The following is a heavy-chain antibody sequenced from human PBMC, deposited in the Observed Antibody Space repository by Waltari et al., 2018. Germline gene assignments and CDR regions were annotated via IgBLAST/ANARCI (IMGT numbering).Heavy chain of an antibody. D-gene: IGHD6-19*01. V-gene: IGHV1-46*01. Sequence: QVQLVQSGAEVKKPGASVKVSCTASGHTFTSYYMHWVRQAPGQGPEGMGLITPRGCTTTYSQKFQGRVTMTRDTSTITVYMQLSSLRSEDTAVYYCAIYSSCWYPWGQGTLVTVAS. CDR3: AIYSSCWYP. J-gene: IGHJ5*02. CDR1: GHTFTSYY. CDR2: ITPRGCTT.